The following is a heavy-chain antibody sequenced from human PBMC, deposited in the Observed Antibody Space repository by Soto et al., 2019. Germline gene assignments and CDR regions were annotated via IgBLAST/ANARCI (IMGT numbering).Heavy chain of an antibody. CDR1: GGSVSSGTYY. D-gene: IGHD1-26*01. Sequence: PSETLSLTCTVSGGSVSSGTYYWSWIRQPPGKGLEWIGYISYSGTTNYNPSLKSRVTISVDTSKSQFSLILSSVTAADTAVYYCARAKGVGYFDDWGQKTLVTVSS. CDR3: ARAKGVGYFDD. V-gene: IGHV4-61*01. J-gene: IGHJ4*02. CDR2: ISYSGTT.